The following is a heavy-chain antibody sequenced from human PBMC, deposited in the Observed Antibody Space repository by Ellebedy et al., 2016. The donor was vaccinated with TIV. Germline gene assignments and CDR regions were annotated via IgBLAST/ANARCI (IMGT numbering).Heavy chain of an antibody. V-gene: IGHV3-33*01. CDR2: LWYDGSRE. CDR1: GFTFSIYG. CDR3: ASERSGYDFDY. J-gene: IGHJ4*02. Sequence: GESLKISCAASGFTFSIYGMHWVRQAPGKGLEWVAGLWYDGSREYYADSVKGRFTVSRDNSKNTLFLQMNSLRTEDTAVYYCASERSGYDFDYWGQGTLVTVSA. D-gene: IGHD5-12*01.